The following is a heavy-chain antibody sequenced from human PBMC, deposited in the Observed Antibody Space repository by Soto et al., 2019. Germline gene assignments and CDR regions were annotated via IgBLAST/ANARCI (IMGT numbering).Heavy chain of an antibody. CDR3: ATIHLVPAASFYYGMDV. D-gene: IGHD2-2*01. Sequence: GASVKVSCKVSGYTLTELSMHWVRQAPGKGLEWMGGFDPEDGETIYAQKFQGRVTMTEDTSTDTAYMELSSLRSEDTAVYYCATIHLVPAASFYYGMDVWGQGTTVTVSS. CDR1: GYTLTELS. J-gene: IGHJ6*02. V-gene: IGHV1-24*01. CDR2: FDPEDGET.